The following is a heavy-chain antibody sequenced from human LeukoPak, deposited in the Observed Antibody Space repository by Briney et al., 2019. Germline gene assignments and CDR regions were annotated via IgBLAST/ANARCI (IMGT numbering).Heavy chain of an antibody. D-gene: IGHD2-15*01. CDR2: IKSKTDGETS. CDR3: ATSGGAYSSFAY. Sequence: GGSLRLSCAASGFTFSNAWMSWVRQAPGKGLEWVGRIKSKTDGETSDYVAPVKGRFTISRDDSKNTLYLQINSLKTEDTAVFYCATSGGAYSSFAYWGQGTLVTVSS. CDR1: GFTFSNAW. V-gene: IGHV3-15*01. J-gene: IGHJ4*02.